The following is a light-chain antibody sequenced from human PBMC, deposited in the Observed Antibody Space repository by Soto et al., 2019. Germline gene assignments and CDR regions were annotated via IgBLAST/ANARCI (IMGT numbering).Light chain of an antibody. CDR2: EVS. CDR3: SSHAGIINVV. CDR1: SSDVGGYNY. V-gene: IGLV2-14*01. J-gene: IGLJ3*02. Sequence: QSALTQPASVSGSPGQSITISCTGTSSDVGGYNYVSWYQQHPGKAPKLVIYEVSNRPSGVSNRFSGSKSGNTASLTISGLQAEDEADYYCSSHAGIINVVFGGGTKLTVL.